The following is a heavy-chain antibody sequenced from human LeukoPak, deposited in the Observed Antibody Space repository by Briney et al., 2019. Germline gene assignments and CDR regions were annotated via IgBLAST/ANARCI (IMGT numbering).Heavy chain of an antibody. V-gene: IGHV4-4*09. CDR1: GGSISSYF. CDR2: IYTSGST. J-gene: IGHJ5*02. CDR3: AREEEQMARGLDP. D-gene: IGHD5-24*01. Sequence: PSETLSLTCTVSGGSISSYFWSWIRQPPGKGLEWIGYIYTSGSTNYNPSHKSRVTISVDTSKNQFSLKLSSVTAADTAVYYCAREEEQMARGLDPWGQGALVTVSS.